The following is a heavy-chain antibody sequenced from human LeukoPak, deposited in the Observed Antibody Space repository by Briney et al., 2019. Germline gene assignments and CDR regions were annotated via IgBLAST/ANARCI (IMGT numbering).Heavy chain of an antibody. D-gene: IGHD2-15*01. CDR2: IYYSGST. CDR3: ARVVVAAFDY. J-gene: IGHJ4*02. V-gene: IGHV4-39*01. Sequence: SETLSLTCIVSGGSLSSTSYYWGWIRQPPGKGLEWIGSIYYSGSTYYNPSLKSRVTISVDTSKNQFSLNLRSVTAADTAVYYCARVVVAAFDYWGQGTLVTVSS. CDR1: GGSLSSTSYY.